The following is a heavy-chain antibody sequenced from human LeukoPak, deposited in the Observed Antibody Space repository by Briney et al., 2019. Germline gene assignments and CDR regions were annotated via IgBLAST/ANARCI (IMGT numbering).Heavy chain of an antibody. Sequence: GGSLRLSCAASGFSFSDYYMGWIRQPPGKGLEWVSYISTTTGYTNYADSVKGRFRISRDNAKNSLSLQMNSLRAEDTALYYCARARLATGYYFDCWGQGTLVTVSS. CDR1: GFSFSDYY. CDR3: ARARLATGYYFDC. CDR2: ISTTTGYT. J-gene: IGHJ4*02. D-gene: IGHD3-9*01. V-gene: IGHV3-11*05.